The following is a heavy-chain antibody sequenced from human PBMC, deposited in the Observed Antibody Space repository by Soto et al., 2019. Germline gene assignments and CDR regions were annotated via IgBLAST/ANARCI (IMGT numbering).Heavy chain of an antibody. J-gene: IGHJ6*02. V-gene: IGHV1-69*13. CDR2: IIPIFGTA. CDR1: GGTFSSYA. CDR3: AQTSYSYYYYYGMDV. D-gene: IGHD1-26*01. Sequence: GASVKVSCKASGGTFSSYAISWVRQAPGQGLEWMGGIIPIFGTANYAQKFQGRVTITADESTSTAYMELSSLRSEDTAVHYCAQTSYSYYYYYGMDVWGQGTTVTVSS.